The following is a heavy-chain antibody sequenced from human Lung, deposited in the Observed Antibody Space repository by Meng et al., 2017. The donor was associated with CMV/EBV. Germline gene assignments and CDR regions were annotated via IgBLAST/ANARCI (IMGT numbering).Heavy chain of an antibody. Sequence: VHLQQSGPGLVKPSQTLSPTCAISGDSVSSKRVAWNWSRQSPSRDLEWLGRTNFSSKWYHDYAISVKSRITIKPDTSKNQFSLQLNSVTPEDTAVYYCAREGGSHIPFDFWGQGTLVTVSS. J-gene: IGHJ4*02. CDR2: TNFSSKWYH. CDR1: GDSVSSKRVA. V-gene: IGHV6-1*01. D-gene: IGHD1-26*01. CDR3: AREGGSHIPFDF.